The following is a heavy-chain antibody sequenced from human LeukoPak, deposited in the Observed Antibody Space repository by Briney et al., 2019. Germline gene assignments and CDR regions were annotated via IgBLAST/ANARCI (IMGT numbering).Heavy chain of an antibody. CDR3: ARDFGCSADSCFSGFDY. V-gene: IGHV3-48*03. J-gene: IGHJ4*02. D-gene: IGHD2-15*01. CDR2: ISSSGSTI. CDR1: GFTFSSYE. Sequence: GGSLRLSCAASGFTFSSYEMNWVRQAPGKGLEWVSYISSSGSTIYYADSVKGRFTISRDNAKNSLYLQMNSLRAEDTAVYFCARDFGCSADSCFSGFDYWGQGTLDTVSS.